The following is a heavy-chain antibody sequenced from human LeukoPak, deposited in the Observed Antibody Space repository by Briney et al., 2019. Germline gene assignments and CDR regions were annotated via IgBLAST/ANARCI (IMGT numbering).Heavy chain of an antibody. J-gene: IGHJ2*01. D-gene: IGHD3-10*01. CDR3: ARGRWYYYGSGSYYPGSYWYFDL. CDR2: IDHSGST. CDR1: GYSISSGYY. Sequence: PSETLSLTCTVSGYSISSGYYWGWIRQPPGKGLEWTGSIDHSGSTYYNPSLKSRITISVDTSKNQFSLKLSSVTAADTAVYYCARGRWYYYGSGSYYPGSYWYFDLWGRGTLVTVSS. V-gene: IGHV4-38-2*02.